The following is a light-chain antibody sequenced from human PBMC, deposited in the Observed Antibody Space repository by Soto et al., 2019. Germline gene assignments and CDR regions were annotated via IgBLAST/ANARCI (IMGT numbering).Light chain of an antibody. J-gene: IGKJ3*01. Sequence: EIVLTQSPVTLSLSPGDRATLSCRASQSVGTSLAWYQQKPGQAPRLVIFDASNRDTGIPARFSGTGSGTDFTLTISRIEPEDFAIYYCQQRSNWPPLFSFGPGTKVDFK. CDR1: QSVGTS. V-gene: IGKV3-11*01. CDR2: DAS. CDR3: QQRSNWPPLFS.